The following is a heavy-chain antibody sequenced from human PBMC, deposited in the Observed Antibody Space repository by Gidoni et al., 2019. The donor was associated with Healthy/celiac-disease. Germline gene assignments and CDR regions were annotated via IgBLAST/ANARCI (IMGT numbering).Heavy chain of an antibody. D-gene: IGHD2-2*02. CDR1: GGSISSYY. J-gene: IGHJ6*03. CDR3: ARTLGYCSSTSCYKGKRAMDV. Sequence: QVQLQESGPGLVKPSETLSLTCTVSGGSISSYYWSWIRQPPGKGLEWIGYIHYSGSTNYNPSLKSLVTISVDTSKNQFSLKLSSVTAADTAVYYCARTLGYCSSTSCYKGKRAMDVWGKGTTVTVSS. CDR2: IHYSGST. V-gene: IGHV4-59*08.